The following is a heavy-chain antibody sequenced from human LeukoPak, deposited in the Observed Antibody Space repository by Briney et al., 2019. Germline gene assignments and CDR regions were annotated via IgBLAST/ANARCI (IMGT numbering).Heavy chain of an antibody. D-gene: IGHD1-1*01. J-gene: IGHJ4*02. CDR1: GLSIRNFW. V-gene: IGHV3-7*01. CDR2: IDKDGNEI. Sequence: GGSLRLSCAASGLSIRNFWMHWVRQAPGKGLEWVAIIDKDGNEIKYVASVKGRFTLSRDNAKNSVYLQMNSLTTEDTALYYCVTDGDKWNDFEYWGQGTLVTVSS. CDR3: VTDGDKWNDFEY.